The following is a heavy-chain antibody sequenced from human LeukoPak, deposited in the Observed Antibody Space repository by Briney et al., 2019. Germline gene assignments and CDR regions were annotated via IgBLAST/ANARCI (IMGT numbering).Heavy chain of an antibody. V-gene: IGHV4-39*07. Sequence: SETLSLTCTVSGGSISSSSYYWGWIRQPPGKGLEWIGNIYYSGTTYYSPSLKSRVTISVDTSKNQFSLKLRSVTAADTAMYYCARAVVLYYDGSGYSTRFDYWGQGTLVTVSS. CDR2: IYYSGTT. CDR3: ARAVVLYYDGSGYSTRFDY. D-gene: IGHD3-22*01. J-gene: IGHJ4*02. CDR1: GGSISSSSYY.